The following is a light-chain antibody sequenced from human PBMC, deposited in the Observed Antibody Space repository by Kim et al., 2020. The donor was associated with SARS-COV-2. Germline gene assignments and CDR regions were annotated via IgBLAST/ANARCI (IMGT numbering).Light chain of an antibody. J-gene: IGKJ4*01. V-gene: IGKV3-11*01. Sequence: EIVLTQSPATLSLSPGERATLSCRASRSVTNYLAWYQQKPGQAPRLLIYDATNRATGIPARFSGTGFATDFTLNISSLEPEDFAVYYCQQRVNWPLTFGGGTKVEIK. CDR3: QQRVNWPLT. CDR1: RSVTNY. CDR2: DAT.